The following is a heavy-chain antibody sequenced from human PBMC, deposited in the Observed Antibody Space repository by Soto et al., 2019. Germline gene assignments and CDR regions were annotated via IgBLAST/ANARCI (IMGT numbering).Heavy chain of an antibody. Sequence: QITLMESGPTLVKPTQTLTLTCTCSGFSLSTSGVGVDWINQPPGKALEWLALIYWDDDKRYSPTLKSRLTTTKDTSKNQVVITMTNMEPVDTATYYCAHRFGAAAGTDWYYYFDYSVQGALVTVSS. J-gene: IGHJ4*02. CDR3: AHRFGAAAGTDWYYYFDY. CDR1: GFSLSTSGVG. CDR2: IYWDDDK. D-gene: IGHD6-13*01. V-gene: IGHV2-5*02.